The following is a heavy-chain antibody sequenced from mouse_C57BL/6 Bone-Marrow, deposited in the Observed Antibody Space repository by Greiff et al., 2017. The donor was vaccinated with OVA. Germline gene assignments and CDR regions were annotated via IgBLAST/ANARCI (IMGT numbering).Heavy chain of an antibody. V-gene: IGHV1-69*01. CDR2: IDPSDSYT. D-gene: IGHD2-3*01. CDR1: GYTFTSYW. Sequence: QVQLKQPGAELVMPGASVKLSCKASGYTFTSYWMHWVKQRPGQGLEWIGEIDPSDSYTNYNQKFKGKSTLTVDKSSSTAYMQLSSLTSEDSAVYYCARRFYDGYPYYFDYWGQGTTLTVSS. J-gene: IGHJ2*01. CDR3: ARRFYDGYPYYFDY.